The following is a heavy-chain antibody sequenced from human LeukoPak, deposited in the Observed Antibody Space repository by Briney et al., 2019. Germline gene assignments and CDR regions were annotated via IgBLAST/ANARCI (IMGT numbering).Heavy chain of an antibody. D-gene: IGHD5-18*01. Sequence: GGSLRLSCAASGFTFSSYSMNWVRQAPGKGLEWVSSISSSSSYIYYADSVKGRFTISRDNAKNSLYLQMNSLRAEDTAVYYCARELRSYGYGVDYWGQGTLVTVS. CDR3: ARELRSYGYGVDY. CDR2: ISSSSSYI. V-gene: IGHV3-21*01. J-gene: IGHJ4*02. CDR1: GFTFSSYS.